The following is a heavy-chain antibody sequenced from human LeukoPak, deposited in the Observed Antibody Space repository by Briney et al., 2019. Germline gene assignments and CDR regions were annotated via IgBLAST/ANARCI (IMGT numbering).Heavy chain of an antibody. Sequence: PSQTLSLTCTVSGGSISSGTYYWSWIRQPAGKGLEWIGRFYTSGSTNYNPSLKSRVTISVDTSKNQFSLKLSSVTAADTAVYYCARGRGIIAADLYYFDYWGQGTLVTVSS. D-gene: IGHD6-13*01. CDR2: FYTSGST. V-gene: IGHV4-61*02. CDR3: ARGRGIIAADLYYFDY. J-gene: IGHJ4*02. CDR1: GGSISSGTYY.